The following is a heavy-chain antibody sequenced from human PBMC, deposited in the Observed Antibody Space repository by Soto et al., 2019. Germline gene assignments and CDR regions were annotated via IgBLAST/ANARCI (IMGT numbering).Heavy chain of an antibody. V-gene: IGHV3-33*01. Sequence: QVQLVESGGGVVQPGRSLRLSCAASGFTFSSYGMHWVRQAPGKGLEWVAVIWYDGSNKYYADSVKGRLTISRDNSKNTLYLQMNSLRAEDTAVYYCAREGHCSSTSCSRFYYYYGMDVWGQGTTVTVSS. J-gene: IGHJ6*02. CDR1: GFTFSSYG. CDR3: AREGHCSSTSCSRFYYYYGMDV. CDR2: IWYDGSNK. D-gene: IGHD2-2*01.